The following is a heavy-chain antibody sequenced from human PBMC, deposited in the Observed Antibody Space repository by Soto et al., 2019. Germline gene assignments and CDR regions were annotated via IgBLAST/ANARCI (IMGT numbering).Heavy chain of an antibody. Sequence: EVQLVESGGGLVKPGGSLRLSCAASGFTFSSYSMNWVRQAPGKGLEWVSSISSSSSYIYYADSVKGRFTISRDNAKKSLYRQMNSLRAEDTAVYYCARDVSSSSRYFDSWGQGTLVTVSS. D-gene: IGHD6-6*01. CDR1: GFTFSSYS. CDR3: ARDVSSSSRYFDS. V-gene: IGHV3-21*01. J-gene: IGHJ4*02. CDR2: ISSSSSYI.